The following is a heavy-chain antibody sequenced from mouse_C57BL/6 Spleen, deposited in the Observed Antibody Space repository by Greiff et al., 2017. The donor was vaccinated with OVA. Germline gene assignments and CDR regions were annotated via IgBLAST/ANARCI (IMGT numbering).Heavy chain of an antibody. D-gene: IGHD4-1*01. CDR1: GYTFTSYW. CDR3: ARSGTGPWFAY. CDR2: IYPSDSET. V-gene: IGHV1-61*01. J-gene: IGHJ3*01. Sequence: QVQLQQPGAELVRPGSSVKLSCKASGYTFTSYWMDWVKQRPGQGLEWIGNIYPSDSETHYNQKFKDKATLTVDKSSSTAYMQLSSLTSEDSAVYYCARSGTGPWFAYWGQGTLVTVSA.